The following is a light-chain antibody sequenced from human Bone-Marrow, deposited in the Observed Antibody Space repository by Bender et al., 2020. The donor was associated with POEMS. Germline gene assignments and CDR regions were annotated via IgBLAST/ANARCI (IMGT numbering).Light chain of an antibody. CDR3: CSYVHTYVQ. Sequence: QSALTQPASVSGSPGQSITISCTGTSSDVGGYNYVSWYQQHPGKVPKLMIYDVSNRPSGVSNRFSGSKSGNTASLTVSGLQAEDEADYYCCSYVHTYVQFGGGTKVTVL. CDR2: DVS. CDR1: SSDVGGYNY. V-gene: IGLV2-14*03. J-gene: IGLJ2*01.